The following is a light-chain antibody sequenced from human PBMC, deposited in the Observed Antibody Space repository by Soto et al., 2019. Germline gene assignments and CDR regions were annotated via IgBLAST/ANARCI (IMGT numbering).Light chain of an antibody. CDR3: QHSYNTPYT. CDR2: AAS. Sequence: DIQVTQSPSSLSASVGDRVTITCRASQSITIYLNWYQQKLGKAPKLLIYAASSLQSGVPSRFSGSGSGTEFTLTISSLQPEDFATYYCQHSYNTPYTFGQGTKVEIK. CDR1: QSITIY. J-gene: IGKJ2*01. V-gene: IGKV1-39*01.